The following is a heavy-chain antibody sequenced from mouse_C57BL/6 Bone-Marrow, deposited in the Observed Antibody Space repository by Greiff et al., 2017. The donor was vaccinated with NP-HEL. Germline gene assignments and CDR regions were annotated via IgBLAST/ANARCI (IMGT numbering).Heavy chain of an antibody. D-gene: IGHD4-1*01. CDR2: IDPETGGT. V-gene: IGHV1-15*01. CDR3: TRSGAWEFDY. Sequence: QVHVKQSGAELVRPGASVTLSCKASGYTFTDYEMHWVKQTPVHGLEWIGAIDPETGGTAYNQKFKGKAILTADKSSSTAYMELRSLTSEDSAVYYCTRSGAWEFDYWGQGTTLTVSS. J-gene: IGHJ2*01. CDR1: GYTFTDYE.